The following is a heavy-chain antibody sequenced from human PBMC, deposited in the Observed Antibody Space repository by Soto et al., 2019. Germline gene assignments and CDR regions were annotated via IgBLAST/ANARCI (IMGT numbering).Heavy chain of an antibody. CDR3: TKDRAEWAVADSFDY. CDR1: GFIFTNYV. V-gene: IGHV3-23*01. D-gene: IGHD6-19*01. Sequence: EVQLLESGGGLVQPGGSLRLSCVASGFIFTNYVMGWVRQAPGKGLEWVSGISRSGGSTYYADSVNGRFTISRDNSKNTLYLQMNGLTADDTALYFCTKDRAEWAVADSFDYWGQGTLVTVSS. J-gene: IGHJ4*02. CDR2: ISRSGGST.